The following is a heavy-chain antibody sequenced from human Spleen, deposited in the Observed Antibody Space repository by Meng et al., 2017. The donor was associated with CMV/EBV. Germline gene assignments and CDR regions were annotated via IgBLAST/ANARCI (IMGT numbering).Heavy chain of an antibody. CDR3: TTGDIVVVPAAISDYYGMDV. V-gene: IGHV3-15*01. J-gene: IGHJ6*02. D-gene: IGHD2-2*02. CDR1: GFTFSSYS. Sequence: GESLKISCAASGFTFSSYSMSWVRQAPGKGLEWVGRIKSKTDGGTTDYAAPVKGRFTISRDDSKNTLYLQMNSLKTEDTAVYYCTTGDIVVVPAAISDYYGMDVWGQGTTVTVSS. CDR2: IKSKTDGGTT.